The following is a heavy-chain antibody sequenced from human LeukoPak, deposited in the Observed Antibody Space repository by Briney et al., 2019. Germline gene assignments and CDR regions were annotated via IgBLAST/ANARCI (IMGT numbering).Heavy chain of an antibody. J-gene: IGHJ4*02. V-gene: IGHV1-69*05. CDR1: GGTFSSYA. CDR3: ASYYYDSSGYEQIDY. D-gene: IGHD3-22*01. Sequence: ASVKVSCKASGGTFSSYAISWVRQAPGQGLEWMGRIIPIFGTANYAQKFQGRVTITTDESTSTAYMELSSLRSEDTAVYYCASYYYDSSGYEQIDYWGQGTLVTLSS. CDR2: IIPIFGTA.